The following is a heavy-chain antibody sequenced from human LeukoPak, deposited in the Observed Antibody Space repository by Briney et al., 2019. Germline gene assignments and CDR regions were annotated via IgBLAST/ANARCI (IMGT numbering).Heavy chain of an antibody. CDR3: AKELSAFTSSYVY. CDR2: MNPNSGNT. D-gene: IGHD2-2*01. J-gene: IGHJ4*02. CDR1: GYTFASYD. V-gene: IGHV1-8*01. Sequence: GASVKVSCKASGYTFASYDISWVRQATGQGLEWMGWMNPNSGNTGYAQNFQGRVTMTANTSITTAYMEPSSLTSDDTAIYYCAKELSAFTSSYVYWGQGTLVTVSS.